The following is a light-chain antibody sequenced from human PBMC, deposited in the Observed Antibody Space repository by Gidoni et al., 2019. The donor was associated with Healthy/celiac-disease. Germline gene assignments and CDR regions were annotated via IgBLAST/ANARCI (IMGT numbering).Light chain of an antibody. Sequence: DIVMTKSPLSLPVTPGEPASISCRSSQSLLHSNGYNYWDWYLQKPGQSPQLLIYLGSTRASGVPDRFSGSGSGTDFTLKIIRVEAEDVWVVYCMQALQTPWTFGQGTKVEIK. CDR3: MQALQTPWT. CDR1: QSLLHSNGYNY. V-gene: IGKV2-28*01. CDR2: LGS. J-gene: IGKJ1*01.